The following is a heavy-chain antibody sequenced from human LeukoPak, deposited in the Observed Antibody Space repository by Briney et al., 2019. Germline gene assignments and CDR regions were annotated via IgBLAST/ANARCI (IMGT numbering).Heavy chain of an antibody. D-gene: IGHD5-12*01. J-gene: IGHJ5*02. CDR1: GYTFISYD. Sequence: GASVKVSCKASGYTFISYDMHWVRQAPGQGLEWMGIINPSGGSTSYAQKFQGRVTITADESTSTAYMELSSLRSEDTAVYYCARDLRMVATRGWFDPWGQGTLVTVSS. CDR2: INPSGGST. V-gene: IGHV1-46*01. CDR3: ARDLRMVATRGWFDP.